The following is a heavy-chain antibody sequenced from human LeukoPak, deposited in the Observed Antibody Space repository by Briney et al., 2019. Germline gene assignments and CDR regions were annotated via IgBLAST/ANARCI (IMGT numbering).Heavy chain of an antibody. J-gene: IGHJ4*02. D-gene: IGHD3-3*01. V-gene: IGHV4-39*01. CDR1: GGSISSSSYY. CDR3: ARQVYDFWSGESDY. Sequence: SETLSLTCTVSGGSISSSSYYWGWIRQPPGKGLEWIGSIYYSGSTYYNPSLKSRVTISVDTSKNQFSLKLSSVTAADTAVYYCARQVYDFWSGESDYWGQGTPVTVSS. CDR2: IYYSGST.